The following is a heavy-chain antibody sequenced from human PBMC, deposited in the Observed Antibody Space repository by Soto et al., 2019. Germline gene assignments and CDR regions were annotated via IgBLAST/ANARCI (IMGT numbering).Heavy chain of an antibody. CDR3: ARDSDYIIAY. J-gene: IGHJ4*02. V-gene: IGHV1-18*04. Sequence: GASVKVSCKASGYTFTGYYMHWVRQGPGQGLEWMGWIHTYNGNTNFAQKLQGRVTLTTDTSTNTAYMELRSLRSDDTAVYYCARDSDYIIAYWGQGTLVTVSS. CDR1: GYTFTGYY. CDR2: IHTYNGNT. D-gene: IGHD4-17*01.